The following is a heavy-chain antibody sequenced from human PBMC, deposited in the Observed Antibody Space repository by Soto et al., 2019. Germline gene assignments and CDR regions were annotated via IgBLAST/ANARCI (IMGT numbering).Heavy chain of an antibody. D-gene: IGHD3-16*01. CDR1: GASMSDYY. CDR3: ARSGHTFAGVV. Sequence: QVQLQESGPGLVKPSETLSLTCTVSGASMSDYYGSWIRQSPRQGLEHIGYLHYSGSANYNPSLKSRVTISMDTSKNQFSLKLTSVIAADTAIYYCARSGHTFAGVVWGQGILVTVSS. CDR2: LHYSGSA. J-gene: IGHJ4*02. V-gene: IGHV4-59*01.